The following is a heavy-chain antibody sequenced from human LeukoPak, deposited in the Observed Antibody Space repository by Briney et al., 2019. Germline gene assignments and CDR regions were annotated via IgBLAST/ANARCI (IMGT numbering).Heavy chain of an antibody. V-gene: IGHV4-59*11. Sequence: PSETLSLTCTVSGGSINTQYWSWIRQPPGQGLEWIGHIYSSGSTSYNPSLKSRVTISVDTSKNQFSLKLSSVTAADTAVYYCTRGSIAYYYMDVWGKGTTVTISS. CDR2: IYSSGST. CDR3: TRGSIAYYYMDV. J-gene: IGHJ6*03. CDR1: GGSINTQY. D-gene: IGHD3-22*01.